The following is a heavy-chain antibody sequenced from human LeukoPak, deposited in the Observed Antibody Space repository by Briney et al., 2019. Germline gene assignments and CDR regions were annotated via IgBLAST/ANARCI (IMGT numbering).Heavy chain of an antibody. Sequence: ASVKVSCKASGYTFTSYDIDWVRQDTGQGLEWMGWMNPNSGNTGYAQKFQGRVTMTRNTSISTAYMELCSLRSEDAAVYYCARGGDSSSWYPLYYYYYMDVWGKGTTVTVSS. V-gene: IGHV1-8*01. CDR2: MNPNSGNT. CDR1: GYTFTSYD. J-gene: IGHJ6*03. CDR3: ARGGDSSSWYPLYYYYYMDV. D-gene: IGHD6-13*01.